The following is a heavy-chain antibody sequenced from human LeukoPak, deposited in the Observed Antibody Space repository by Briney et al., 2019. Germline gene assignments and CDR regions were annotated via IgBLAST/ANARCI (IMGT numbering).Heavy chain of an antibody. D-gene: IGHD2-2*01. Sequence: GGSLRLSCAASGFTFSSYTMNWVHQAPGKGLEWVSSISGTGTYIYNADSVKGRFTISRDNAKNSLYLQMNSLRAEDTAVYYCARDYCSSTSCFPSGTNYFDSWGQGTPVTVSS. CDR1: GFTFSSYT. J-gene: IGHJ4*02. CDR3: ARDYCSSTSCFPSGTNYFDS. V-gene: IGHV3-21*01. CDR2: ISGTGTYI.